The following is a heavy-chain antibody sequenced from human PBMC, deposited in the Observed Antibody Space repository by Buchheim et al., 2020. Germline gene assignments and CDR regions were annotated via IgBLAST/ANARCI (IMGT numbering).Heavy chain of an antibody. CDR3: ARDVSFWDYYGMDV. CDR1: GFTFSSYA. D-gene: IGHD1-26*01. V-gene: IGHV3-30-3*01. J-gene: IGHJ6*02. Sequence: QVQLVESGGGVVQPGRSLRLSCAASGFTFSSYAMHWVRQAPGKGLEWVAVISYDGSNKYYADSVKGRFTISRDNSKKTLYLQMNSLRAEDTAVYYCARDVSFWDYYGMDVWGQGTT. CDR2: ISYDGSNK.